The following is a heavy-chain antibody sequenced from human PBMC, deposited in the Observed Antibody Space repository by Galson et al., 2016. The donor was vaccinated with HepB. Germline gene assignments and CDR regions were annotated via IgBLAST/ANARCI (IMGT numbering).Heavy chain of an antibody. V-gene: IGHV3-23*01. CDR3: ARSVGTAVGADPAPNWFDP. CDR1: GFSFSHYG. CDR2: TGGSGCNT. Sequence: SLRLSCAASGFSFSHYGMSWVRQAPGKGLEWVSGIRATGGSGCNTYYADSVKGRFTISRDSSKNTLFLQMNSLRAEDTAIYYCARSVGTAVGADPAPNWFDPWGQGTLVTVSS. D-gene: IGHD2-21*02. J-gene: IGHJ5*02.